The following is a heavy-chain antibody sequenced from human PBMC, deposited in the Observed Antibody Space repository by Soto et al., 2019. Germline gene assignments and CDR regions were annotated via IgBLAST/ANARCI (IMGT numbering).Heavy chain of an antibody. CDR1: GFTFSDSG. CDR2: ISHDGSNE. CDR3: AKSVQCCQGTTCSPEAFDH. V-gene: IGHV3-30*18. Sequence: QVQLVESGGGVVQPGRSLRLSCAASGFTFSDSGMHWVRQAPGKGLEWVAAISHDGSNEFYAESLRARFTISRDNSTSMLYLQMNSLRTEDTALYYCAKSVQCCQGTTCSPEAFDHWGPGTGLTVSS. D-gene: IGHD4-4*01. J-gene: IGHJ3*01.